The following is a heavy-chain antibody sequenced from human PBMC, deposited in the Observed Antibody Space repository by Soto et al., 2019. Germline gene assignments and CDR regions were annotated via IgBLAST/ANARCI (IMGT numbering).Heavy chain of an antibody. Sequence: GGSLRLSCAASGFTFSVYWMTWVRQAPGKGLEWVANIKRDGTEKYYVDSVKGRFTISRDNAKNSLYLQMNSLRAEDTAVYYCARQPLRPEAFDIWGQGTMVTVSS. CDR2: IKRDGTEK. V-gene: IGHV3-7*01. CDR1: GFTFSVYW. J-gene: IGHJ3*02. CDR3: ARQPLRPEAFDI.